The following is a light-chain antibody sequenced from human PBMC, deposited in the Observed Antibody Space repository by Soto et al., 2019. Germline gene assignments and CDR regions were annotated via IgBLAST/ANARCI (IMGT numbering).Light chain of an antibody. CDR2: EVS. CDR3: SSYTSSSTHYV. V-gene: IGLV2-14*01. CDR1: SSDVGGYNY. Sequence: QSVLTQPASVAWSPGQSITIACTGTSSDVGGYNYVSWYQQHLGQAPNLMIYEVSNRPSGVSNRFSGSTSGNTASLTISGLQAEDEADYYCSSYTSSSTHYVFGTGTKVTVL. J-gene: IGLJ1*01.